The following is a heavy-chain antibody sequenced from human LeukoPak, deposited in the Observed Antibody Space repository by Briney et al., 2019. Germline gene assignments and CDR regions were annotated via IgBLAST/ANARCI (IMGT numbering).Heavy chain of an antibody. CDR3: ARVNLRGSQYNWFDP. Sequence: ASVKVSCKAFRYTFASYGISWVRQAPGQGLEWMGKITPVIDVSKYAQKFQGRLTITADKSTATVYMELSGLKSDDTAVYYCARVNLRGSQYNWFDPWGQGTLVTVSS. CDR1: RYTFASYG. CDR2: ITPVIDVS. V-gene: IGHV1-18*01. D-gene: IGHD1-26*01. J-gene: IGHJ5*02.